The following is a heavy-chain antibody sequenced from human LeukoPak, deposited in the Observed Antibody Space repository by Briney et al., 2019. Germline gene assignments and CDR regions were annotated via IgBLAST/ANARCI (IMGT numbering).Heavy chain of an antibody. CDR3: ARRIADTAMVKSDY. J-gene: IGHJ4*02. V-gene: IGHV1-18*01. D-gene: IGHD5-18*01. Sequence: ASVKVSCKASGYTFTSYGISWVRQAPGQGLEWMGWISAYNGNTNYAQKLRGRVTMTTDTSTSTAYMELRSLRSDDTAVYYCARRIADTAMVKSDYWGQGTLVTVSS. CDR2: ISAYNGNT. CDR1: GYTFTSYG.